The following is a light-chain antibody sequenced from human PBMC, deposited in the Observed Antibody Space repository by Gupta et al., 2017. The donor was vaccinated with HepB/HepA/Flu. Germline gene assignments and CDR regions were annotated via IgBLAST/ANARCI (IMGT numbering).Light chain of an antibody. CDR1: QSVSSSY. V-gene: IGKV3-20*01. J-gene: IGKJ1*01. Sequence: SCRASQSVSSSYLAWYQQKPGQAPRLLIYGASSRATGIPDRFSGSGSGTDFTLTISRLEPEDFAVYYCQQYGSSPGTFGXGTKVEIK. CDR2: GAS. CDR3: QQYGSSPGT.